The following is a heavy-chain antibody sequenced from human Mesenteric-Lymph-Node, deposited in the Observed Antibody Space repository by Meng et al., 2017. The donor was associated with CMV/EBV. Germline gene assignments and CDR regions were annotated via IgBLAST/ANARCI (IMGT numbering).Heavy chain of an antibody. J-gene: IGHJ4*02. CDR1: GYTFTNFD. Sequence: SGYTFTNFDMHWVRQAPGQGLEWMGIINPSGGGTNYAQKFQGRVTMTRDTSTSTVFMELSSLRSDDTAVYYCARVGPLITMIVIYDYWGQGTLVTVSS. CDR3: ARVGPLITMIVIYDY. V-gene: IGHV1-46*01. CDR2: INPSGGGT. D-gene: IGHD3-22*01.